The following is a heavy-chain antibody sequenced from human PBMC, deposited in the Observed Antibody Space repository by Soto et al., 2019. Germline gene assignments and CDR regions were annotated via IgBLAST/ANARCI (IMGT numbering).Heavy chain of an antibody. CDR1: GYTFSGYY. Sequence: QMQLVQSGAEVEKPGASVKVSCKASGYTFSGYYIHWVRQAPGQGLEWMGWINPDSGATNHAQKLQGRVTMTRDTSISTANMEVSRLRSDDTAVYFCARDLRGDYVYLDPWGQGTLVTVSS. V-gene: IGHV1-2*02. D-gene: IGHD4-17*01. CDR2: INPDSGAT. J-gene: IGHJ5*02. CDR3: ARDLRGDYVYLDP.